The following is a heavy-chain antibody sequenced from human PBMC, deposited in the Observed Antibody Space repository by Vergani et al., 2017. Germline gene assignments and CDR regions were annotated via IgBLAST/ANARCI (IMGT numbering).Heavy chain of an antibody. J-gene: IGHJ4*02. CDR2: ISSSSSYI. CDR1: GGSISSSS. Sequence: LQLQESGPGLVKPSETLSLTCTVSGGSISSSSYYWGWIRQPPGKGLEWVSSISSSSSYIYYADSVKGRFTISRDNAKNSLYLQMNSLRAEDTAVYYCARDAEGFDYWGQGTLVTVSS. CDR3: ARDAEGFDY. V-gene: IGHV3-21*01.